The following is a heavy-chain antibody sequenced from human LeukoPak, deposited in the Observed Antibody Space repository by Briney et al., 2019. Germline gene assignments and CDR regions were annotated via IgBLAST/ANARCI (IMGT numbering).Heavy chain of an antibody. CDR1: GGSISSYY. V-gene: IGHV4-59*01. Sequence: SETLSLTCTVSGGSISSYYWSWIRQPPGKGLEWIGYIYYSGSTNYNPSHKSRVTISVDTSKNQFSLKLSSVTAADTAVYYCARPTTAGTLRYWGQGTLVTVSS. D-gene: IGHD6-13*01. CDR2: IYYSGST. CDR3: ARPTTAGTLRY. J-gene: IGHJ4*02.